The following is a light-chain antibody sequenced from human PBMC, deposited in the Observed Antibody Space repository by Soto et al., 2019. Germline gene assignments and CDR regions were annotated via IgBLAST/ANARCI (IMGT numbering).Light chain of an antibody. J-gene: IGKJ1*01. CDR1: QSISIH. Sequence: DIQMTQSPSSLSSSFGDRVIITWGASQSISIHLHWYQQKPGKAPNLLIYTTSSLQSGVPSRFSVSGSGTDFTLTISRLKHEDFATYDGQQRYSVTRTFGQGTKVDIK. V-gene: IGKV1-39*01. CDR2: TTS. CDR3: QQRYSVTRT.